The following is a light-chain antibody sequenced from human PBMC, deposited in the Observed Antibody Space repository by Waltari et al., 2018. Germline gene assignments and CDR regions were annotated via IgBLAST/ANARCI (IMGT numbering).Light chain of an antibody. CDR3: QQYYRWWT. CDR2: GAS. CDR1: QSISSD. V-gene: IGKV3-15*01. J-gene: IGKJ1*01. Sequence: EIVMSQSPATLSVSPGERATLTRRASQSISSDLAWYQQKPGQAPRLLIYGASTRATGIPDRFSGSGSGTEFTLTISSLQSEDFAVYYCQQYYRWWTFGLGTKLEI.